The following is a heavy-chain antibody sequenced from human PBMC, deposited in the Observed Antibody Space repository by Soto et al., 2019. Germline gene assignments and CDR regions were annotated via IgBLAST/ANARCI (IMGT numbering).Heavy chain of an antibody. Sequence: ASVKVSCKASGYTFTSYDINWVRQATGQGLEWMGWMNPSSGNTGYAQKFQGRVTMTRNTSISTAYMELSSLRSEDTAVYYCARDRPGYDSSGYYGGDDYWGQGTLVTVSS. V-gene: IGHV1-8*01. CDR2: MNPSSGNT. CDR3: ARDRPGYDSSGYYGGDDY. J-gene: IGHJ4*02. CDR1: GYTFTSYD. D-gene: IGHD3-22*01.